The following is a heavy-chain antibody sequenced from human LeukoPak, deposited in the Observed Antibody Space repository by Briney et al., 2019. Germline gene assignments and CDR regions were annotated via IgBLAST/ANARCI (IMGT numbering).Heavy chain of an antibody. Sequence: GGSLRLSCAASGLTGSHNYMSWVRQAPGKGLEWVSAIHTSGDTCYADSVKRRFTISRDTSKNTLYLQINSLRVEDTAVYYCIVFGDSNHWGQGTLVTVSS. J-gene: IGHJ5*02. CDR1: GLTGSHNY. D-gene: IGHD4-17*01. CDR3: IVFGDSNH. CDR2: IHTSGDT. V-gene: IGHV3-53*01.